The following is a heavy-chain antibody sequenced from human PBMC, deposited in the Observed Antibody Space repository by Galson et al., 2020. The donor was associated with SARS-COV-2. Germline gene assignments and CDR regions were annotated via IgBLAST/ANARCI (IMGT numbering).Heavy chain of an antibody. CDR1: GFTFSSYW. D-gene: IGHD3-22*01. CDR2: IKQDGSEK. CDR3: ARDWDYYDSSGLDY. V-gene: IGHV3-7*01. J-gene: IGHJ4*02. Sequence: PGGSLRLSCAASGFTFSSYWMSWVRQAPGKGLEWVANIKQDGSEKYYVDSVKGRFTISRDNAKNSLYLQMNSLRAEDTAVYYCARDWDYYDSSGLDYWGQGTLVTVSS.